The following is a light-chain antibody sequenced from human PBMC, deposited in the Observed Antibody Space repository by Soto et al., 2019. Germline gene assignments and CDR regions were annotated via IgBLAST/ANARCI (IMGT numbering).Light chain of an antibody. J-gene: IGKJ5*01. CDR1: QSVSNNY. CDR2: GAS. Sequence: EIVLTQSPRTLSLSPGERATLSCRASQSVSNNYLAWYQQKPGQAPRLLIYGASNRATGIPDRFSGSGSGTDFTLTISSLQPEDLATYYCLESSSALTFGQGTRLEI. V-gene: IGKV3-20*01. CDR3: LESSSALT.